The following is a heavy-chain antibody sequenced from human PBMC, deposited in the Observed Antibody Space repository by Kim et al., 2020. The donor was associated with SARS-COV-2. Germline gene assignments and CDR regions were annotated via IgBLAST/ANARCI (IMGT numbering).Heavy chain of an antibody. J-gene: IGHJ4*02. CDR3: TTEGVYCSSTSCYEDFDY. Sequence: KGRFTISRDDSKNTLYRQMNSLKTEDTAVYYCTTEGVYCSSTSCYEDFDYWGQGTLVTVSS. V-gene: IGHV3-15*01. D-gene: IGHD2-2*01.